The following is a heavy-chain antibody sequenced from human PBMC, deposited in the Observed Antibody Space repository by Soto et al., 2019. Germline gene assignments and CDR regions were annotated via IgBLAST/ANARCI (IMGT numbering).Heavy chain of an antibody. CDR1: GFTFNDKA. D-gene: IGHD3-3*01. J-gene: IGHJ6*03. Sequence: GGSLRLSCAASGFTFNDKAMSWVRQAPGKGLEWVSVISASGTQTYYADSVKGRFTISRDNSKNTVYLQMNSLRVEDTAEYYCAKGGGSGYFAYHYIDVWGKGTTVTVSS. V-gene: IGHV3-23*01. CDR2: ISASGTQT. CDR3: AKGGGSGYFAYHYIDV.